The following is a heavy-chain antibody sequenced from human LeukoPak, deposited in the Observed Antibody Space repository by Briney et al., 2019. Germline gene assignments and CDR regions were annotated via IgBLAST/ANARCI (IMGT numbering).Heavy chain of an antibody. J-gene: IGHJ5*02. CDR2: INPNSGGT. D-gene: IGHD2-2*01. CDR3: ARDRGYCSSTSCYNNWCDP. CDR1: GYTFTGYY. Sequence: GASVKVSCKAAGYTFTGYYMHWVRQAPGQGLEWMGWINPNSGGTNYAQKFQGRVTMTRDTSISTAYMELSRLRSDDTAVYYRARDRGYCSSTSCYNNWCDPWGQGTLVTVSS. V-gene: IGHV1-2*02.